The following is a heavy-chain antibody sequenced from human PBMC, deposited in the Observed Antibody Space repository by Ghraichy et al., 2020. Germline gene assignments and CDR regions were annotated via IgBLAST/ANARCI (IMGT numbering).Heavy chain of an antibody. Sequence: SETLSLTCAVYGGSFSGYYWSWIRQPPGKGLEWIGEINHSGSTNYNPSLKSRVTISVDTSKNQFSLKLSSVTAADTAVYYCARDRYNYDILTGRNWFDPWGQGTLVTVSS. V-gene: IGHV4-34*01. CDR1: GGSFSGYY. CDR2: INHSGST. D-gene: IGHD3-9*01. CDR3: ARDRYNYDILTGRNWFDP. J-gene: IGHJ5*02.